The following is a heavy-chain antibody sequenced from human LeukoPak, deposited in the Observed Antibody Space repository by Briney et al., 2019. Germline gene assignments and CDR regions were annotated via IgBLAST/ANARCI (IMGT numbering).Heavy chain of an antibody. CDR3: ARGERGYYDY. D-gene: IGHD1-26*01. V-gene: IGHV4-4*07. CDR2: IYSSGSN. Sequence: SETLSLTCTVSGDSISTYYWSWIRQPPGKGLEWVGRIYSSGSNNYIPSLKSRVTMSVDTSKRQFPLKLSSVTAAATAVYFCARGERGYYDYWGQGTLVTVSS. CDR1: GDSISTYY. J-gene: IGHJ4*02.